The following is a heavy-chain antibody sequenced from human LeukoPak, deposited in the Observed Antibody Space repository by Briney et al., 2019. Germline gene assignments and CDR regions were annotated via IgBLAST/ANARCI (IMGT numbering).Heavy chain of an antibody. V-gene: IGHV4-30-2*01. J-gene: IGHJ6*03. D-gene: IGHD6-6*01. CDR3: AKSPYSSSSYYYYMDV. Sequence: SETLSLTCAVSGGSIDAGGYSWTWIRQPPGRALEWIGNIYHDGRTSYKPSLKSRVAVSVDRSKNQFSLKLSSMTAADTAVYYCAKSPYSSSSYYYYMDVWGKGTTVTVSS. CDR2: IYHDGRT. CDR1: GGSIDAGGYS.